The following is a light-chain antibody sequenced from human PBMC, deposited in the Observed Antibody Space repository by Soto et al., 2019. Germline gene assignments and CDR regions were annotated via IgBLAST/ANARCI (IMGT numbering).Light chain of an antibody. CDR2: AAS. CDR1: QSISSY. J-gene: IGKJ4*01. Sequence: DIQMTQSPSSLSASVGDRVTITCRASQSISSYLNWYQQKPGKAPKLLIYAASSLQSGVPSRFGGSGSGTDFTLTISSLQHEDFATYYCQQSYCTPLTFGGGTKVDIK. CDR3: QQSYCTPLT. V-gene: IGKV1-39*01.